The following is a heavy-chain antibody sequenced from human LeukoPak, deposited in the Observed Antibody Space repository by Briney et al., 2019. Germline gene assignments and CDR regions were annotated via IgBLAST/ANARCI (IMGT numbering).Heavy chain of an antibody. CDR3: ARSEEEYSSSSWVNWFDP. Sequence: PSGTLSLTCAVSGGSISSSNWWSWVRQPPGKGLEWIGEIYHSGSTNYNPSLKSRVTISVDKSKNQLSLKLSSVTAADTAVYYCARSEEEYSSSSWVNWFDPWGQGTLVTVSS. J-gene: IGHJ5*02. D-gene: IGHD6-6*01. CDR2: IYHSGST. V-gene: IGHV4-4*02. CDR1: GGSISSSNW.